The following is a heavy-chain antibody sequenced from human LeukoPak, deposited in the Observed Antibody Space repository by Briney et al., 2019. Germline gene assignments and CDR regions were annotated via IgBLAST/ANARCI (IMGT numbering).Heavy chain of an antibody. CDR1: GFTFSSYS. CDR3: AREDYDFWSGYCP. J-gene: IGHJ5*02. D-gene: IGHD3-3*01. Sequence: GGSLRLSCAASGFTFSSYSMNWVRQAPGKGLEWVSSISSSSSYIYYADSVKGRFTISRDNAKNSLYLQMNSLRAEDTAVYYCAREDYDFWSGYCPWGQGTLVAVSS. CDR2: ISSSSSYI. V-gene: IGHV3-21*01.